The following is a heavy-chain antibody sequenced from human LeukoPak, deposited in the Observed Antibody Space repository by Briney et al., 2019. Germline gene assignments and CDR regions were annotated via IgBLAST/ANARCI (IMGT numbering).Heavy chain of an antibody. J-gene: IGHJ4*02. Sequence: GGSLRLSCAASGFPFSDYWMDWVRQAPGKGMEWVANMNQDGSEQYYADSVKGRFTISRDNAKNSLYLQMNSLRAEDTAVYYCSRSLDYWGQGALVTVTS. CDR3: SRSLDY. CDR2: MNQDGSEQ. CDR1: GFPFSDYW. V-gene: IGHV3-7*01.